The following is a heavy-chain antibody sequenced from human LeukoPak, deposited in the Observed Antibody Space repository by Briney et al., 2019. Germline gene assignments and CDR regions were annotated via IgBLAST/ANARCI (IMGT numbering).Heavy chain of an antibody. CDR1: GFSFSSYA. D-gene: IGHD3-16*01. CDR2: LRGNGDA. CDR3: AKASWVSTADAVL. J-gene: IGHJ4*02. Sequence: GGSLRLSCVASGFSFSSYAMSWVRETPARGLEWVSSLRGNGDAFYADSVKGRFTLSRDESRNTVYLQLNKLRVEDTAIYYCAKASWVSTADAVLWGQGTVVTVSS. V-gene: IGHV3-23*01.